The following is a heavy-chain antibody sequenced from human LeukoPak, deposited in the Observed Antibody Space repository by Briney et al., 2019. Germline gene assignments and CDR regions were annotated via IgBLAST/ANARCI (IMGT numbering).Heavy chain of an antibody. CDR3: ARDLRSSGWYVFDH. D-gene: IGHD6-19*01. CDR1: GSGGSISNYY. V-gene: IGHV4-59*01. CDR2: IYYSGST. J-gene: IGHJ4*02. Sequence: PSETLSLTCTVSGSGGSISNYYWSWIRPPPGKGLEWVGYIYYSGSTNHNPSLKSRVTMSVDTSKNQLSLKLSSVTAADTAVYYCARDLRSSGWYVFDHWGRGTLVTVSS.